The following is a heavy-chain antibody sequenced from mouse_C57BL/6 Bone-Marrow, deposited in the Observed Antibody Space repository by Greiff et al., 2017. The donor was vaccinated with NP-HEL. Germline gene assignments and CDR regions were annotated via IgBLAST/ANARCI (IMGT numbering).Heavy chain of an antibody. D-gene: IGHD2-4*01. Sequence: EVQVVESGGGLVKPGGSLKLSCAASGFTFSSYAMSWVRQTPDKRLEWVATISDGGSYTYYPDNVKGRFTISRDNAKNNLYLQMSHLKSEDTAMYYCARENYGVFAYWGQGTLVTVSA. CDR1: GFTFSSYA. J-gene: IGHJ3*01. CDR3: ARENYGVFAY. CDR2: ISDGGSYT. V-gene: IGHV5-4*01.